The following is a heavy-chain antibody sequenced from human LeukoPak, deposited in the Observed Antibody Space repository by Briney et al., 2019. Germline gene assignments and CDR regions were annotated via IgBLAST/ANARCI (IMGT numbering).Heavy chain of an antibody. CDR2: LDPEDGET. CDR1: GYTFTELS. CDR3: ATDHYGSGSYYYYGMDV. V-gene: IGHV1-24*01. J-gene: IGHJ6*02. D-gene: IGHD3-10*01. Sequence: ASVKVSCKVSGYTFTELSMHWVRQAPGKGLEWMGGLDPEDGETIYAQKFQGRVTMTEDTSTDTAYMELSSLRSEDTAVYYSATDHYGSGSYYYYGMDVWGQETTVTVSS.